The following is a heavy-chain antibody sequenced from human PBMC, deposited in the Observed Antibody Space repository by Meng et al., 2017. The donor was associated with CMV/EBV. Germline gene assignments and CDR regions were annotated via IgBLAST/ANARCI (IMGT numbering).Heavy chain of an antibody. D-gene: IGHD6-13*01. V-gene: IGHV4-39*01. J-gene: IGHJ4*02. CDR1: GGSISSSSYY. CDR2: IYYSGST. Sequence: SETLSLTCTVSGGSISSSSYYWGWIRQPPGKGLEWIGSIYYSGSTYYNPSLKSRVTISVDTSKNQFSLKLSSVTAADTAVYYCARLAAAGLATLDYWDQGTLVTVSS. CDR3: ARLAAAGLATLDY.